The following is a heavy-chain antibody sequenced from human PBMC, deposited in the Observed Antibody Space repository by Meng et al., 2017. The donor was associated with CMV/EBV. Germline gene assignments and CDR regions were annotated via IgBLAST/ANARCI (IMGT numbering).Heavy chain of an antibody. J-gene: IGHJ4*02. CDR3: ARDARKSPEGSHFDY. CDR1: GYTFTSYG. Sequence: QVQLVQSGAAGKKPGAPVKVPCQPSGYTFTSYGISWVRQAPGQGLEWMGWISAYNGNTNYAQKLQGRVTMTTDTSTSTAYMELRSLRSDDTAVYYCARDARKSPEGSHFDYWGQGTLVTVSS. CDR2: ISAYNGNT. V-gene: IGHV1-18*01.